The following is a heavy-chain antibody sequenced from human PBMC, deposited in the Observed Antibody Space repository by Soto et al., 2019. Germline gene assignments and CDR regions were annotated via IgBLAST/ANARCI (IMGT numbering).Heavy chain of an antibody. CDR1: GFTFSSYG. CDR2: ISYDGSNK. V-gene: IGHV3-30*18. CDR3: AKGGDYADI. J-gene: IGHJ3*02. D-gene: IGHD4-17*01. Sequence: LRLSCAASGFTFSSYGMHWVRQAPGKGLEWVAVISYDGSNKYYADSVKGRFTISRDNSKNTLYLQMNSLRAEDTAVYYCAKGGDYADIWGQGTMVTLSS.